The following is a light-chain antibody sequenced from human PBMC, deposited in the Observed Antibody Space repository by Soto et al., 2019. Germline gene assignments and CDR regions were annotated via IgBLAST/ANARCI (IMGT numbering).Light chain of an antibody. CDR1: QGVXST. CDR2: GTS. J-gene: IGKJ2*01. Sequence: IVLTQSPATLSVSPGERATLSCRASQGVXSTYLAWYQQKPGQAPRLLXDGTSSMATGSPDSLSGSGSGTDFTLTISSLQSEDFAVYYCQHYNYWTYTFGQGTKVDIK. CDR3: QHYNYWTYT. V-gene: IGKV3D-15*01.